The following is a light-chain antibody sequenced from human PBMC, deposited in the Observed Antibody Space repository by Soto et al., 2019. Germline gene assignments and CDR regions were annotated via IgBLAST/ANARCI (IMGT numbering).Light chain of an antibody. CDR3: CSYSGSSTHYV. CDR2: DVS. Sequence: QSALTQPRSVSGSPGQSITISCTGTSSDVGGYNYVSWYRQHPGKAPKLMIYDVSKRPSGVPDRFSGSKSGNTASLTISGLQAEDEADYYCCSYSGSSTHYVFGTGTKVTVL. V-gene: IGLV2-11*01. J-gene: IGLJ1*01. CDR1: SSDVGGYNY.